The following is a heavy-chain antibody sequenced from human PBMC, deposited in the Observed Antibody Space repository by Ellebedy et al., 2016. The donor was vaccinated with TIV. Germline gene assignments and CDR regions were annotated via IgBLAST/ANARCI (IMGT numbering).Heavy chain of an antibody. D-gene: IGHD1-26*01. Sequence: GESLKISXAGSGFPFTGYSMNWVRQAPGKGLEWVSYISSRSSTIYYADSVKGRFTISRDNSKNTLYLQMNSLRAEDTAVYYCARSQGLPHSGSYYGGSDYWGQGTLVTVSS. V-gene: IGHV3-48*01. CDR2: ISSRSSTI. J-gene: IGHJ4*02. CDR1: GFPFTGYS. CDR3: ARSQGLPHSGSYYGGSDY.